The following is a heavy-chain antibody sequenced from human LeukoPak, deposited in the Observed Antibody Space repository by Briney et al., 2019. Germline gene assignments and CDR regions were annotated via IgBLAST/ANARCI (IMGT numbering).Heavy chain of an antibody. CDR1: GFTFSSYW. CDR3: AKDLCSSTSCYTNRSFDY. J-gene: IGHJ4*02. V-gene: IGHV3-7*03. D-gene: IGHD2-2*02. CDR2: IKQDGSEK. Sequence: PGGSLRLSCAASGFTFSSYWMSWVRQAPGKGLEWVANIKQDGSEKYYVDSVKGRFTISRDNSKNTLYLQMNSLRAEDTAVYYCAKDLCSSTSCYTNRSFDYWGQGTLVTVSS.